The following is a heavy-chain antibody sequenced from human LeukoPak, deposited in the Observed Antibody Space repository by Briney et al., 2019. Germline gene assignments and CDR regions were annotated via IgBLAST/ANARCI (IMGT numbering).Heavy chain of an antibody. CDR1: GFTFSSYG. CDR3: AKDRRWPKHPTYYYYMDV. D-gene: IGHD4-23*01. CDR2: IRYDGSNK. J-gene: IGHJ6*03. Sequence: PGGSLRLSCAASGFTFSSYGMHWVRQAPGKGLEWVAFIRYDGSNKYYADSVKGRFTISRDNSKNTLYLQMNSLRAEDTAVYYCAKDRRWPKHPTYYYYMDVWGKGTTVTVSS. V-gene: IGHV3-30*02.